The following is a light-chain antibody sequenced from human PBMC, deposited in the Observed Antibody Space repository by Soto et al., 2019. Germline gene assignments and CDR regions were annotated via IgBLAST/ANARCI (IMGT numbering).Light chain of an antibody. CDR1: QSASVSY. CDR3: QQYGNSPPYT. V-gene: IGKV3-20*01. CDR2: DTS. J-gene: IGKJ2*01. Sequence: EIVLTQSPGTLSLSPGERATLSCRASQSASVSYLGWYQQKPGQAPRLLIYDTSNRATGIPDRFSGSGSGTDFTLTISRLEPEDFAVYYCQQYGNSPPYTFGQGTKLEIK.